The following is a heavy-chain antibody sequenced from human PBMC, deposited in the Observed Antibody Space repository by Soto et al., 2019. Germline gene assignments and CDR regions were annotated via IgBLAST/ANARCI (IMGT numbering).Heavy chain of an antibody. Sequence: QVQLQESGPGLVKPSGTLSLTCAVSGGSVSATNWWSGIRQPPGKGLEWIGEINLSGTTNYNPSHKKRVTMSIDQSHNEVSLTSTAVTAADTAVYYCSRELFGGYSPAPYCGQGTLVTGSS. CDR1: GGSVSATNW. CDR2: INLSGTT. D-gene: IGHD2-15*01. V-gene: IGHV4-4*02. CDR3: SRELFGGYSPAPY. J-gene: IGHJ4*02.